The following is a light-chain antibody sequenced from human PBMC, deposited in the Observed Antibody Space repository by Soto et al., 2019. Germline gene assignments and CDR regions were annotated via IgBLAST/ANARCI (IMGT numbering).Light chain of an antibody. Sequence: EIVMTQSPATLSVSPGERATLSCRASQSVSSYLAWYQQKPGQAPRLLIYGASTRATGIPARFSGSGSGTDFTPTTSSLLSEDFVADYCQQYNNWPPYTFGQGTKLEIK. J-gene: IGKJ2*01. CDR1: QSVSSY. CDR3: QQYNNWPPYT. V-gene: IGKV3-15*01. CDR2: GAS.